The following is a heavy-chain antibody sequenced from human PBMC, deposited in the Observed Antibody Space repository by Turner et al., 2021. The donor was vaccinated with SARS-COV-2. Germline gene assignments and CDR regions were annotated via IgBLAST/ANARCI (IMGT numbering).Heavy chain of an antibody. CDR1: GGSISSSSYY. CDR3: ARLVRRAEYYFDY. V-gene: IGHV4-39*01. CDR2: IYYSGRT. D-gene: IGHD3-10*01. Sequence: QLQLQESGPGLVKPSETLSLTCTVSGGSISSSSYYWGWTRQPPGKGLEWIGSIYYSGRTYYNPSLKSRVTISVDTSKNQFSLKLSSVTAADTAVYYCARLVRRAEYYFDYWGQGTLVTVSS. J-gene: IGHJ4*02.